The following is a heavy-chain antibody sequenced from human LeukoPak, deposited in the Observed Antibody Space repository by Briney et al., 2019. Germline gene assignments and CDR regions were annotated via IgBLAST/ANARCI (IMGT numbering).Heavy chain of an antibody. V-gene: IGHV1-69*05. CDR1: GGTFSSYA. CDR3: ATRRGITGTTSDY. J-gene: IGHJ4*02. D-gene: IGHD1-7*01. Sequence: SMKVSCKASGGTFSSYAISWVRQAPGQGLEWMGGIIPIFGTAKYAQKFQGRLTITTHESTSTAHMALSSLRSEDTPVLYCATRRGITGTTSDYWGQGTLVTVSS. CDR2: IIPIFGTA.